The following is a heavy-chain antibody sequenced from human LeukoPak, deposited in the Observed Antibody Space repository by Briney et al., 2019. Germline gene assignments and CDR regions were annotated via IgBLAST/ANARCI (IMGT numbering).Heavy chain of an antibody. CDR2: MKDDGNEI. V-gene: IGHV3-7*01. CDR3: ARNRATNDY. D-gene: IGHD1-26*01. CDR1: GFTFKNYR. J-gene: IGHJ4*02. Sequence: GGSLRLSCTASGFTFKNYRMTWVRQAPGKGLEWVASMKDDGNEIQYVDSVKGRFTISRDNAKNTLYLQMNNLRAEDTAVYYCARNRATNDYWGQGTLVTVSS.